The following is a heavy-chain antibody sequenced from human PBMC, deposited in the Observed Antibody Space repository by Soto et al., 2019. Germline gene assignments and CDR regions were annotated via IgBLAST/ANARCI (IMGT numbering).Heavy chain of an antibody. CDR3: ARHDGGTKQWLVHYFDY. V-gene: IGHV4-39*01. J-gene: IGHJ4*02. D-gene: IGHD6-19*01. CDR1: GGSISSSSYY. Sequence: QLQLQESGPGLVKPSETLSLTCTVSGGSISSSSYYWGWIRQPPGKGLEWIGSIYYSGSTYYNPSLKNRVTISVDTSKNQFSLKLSSVTDADTAVYYCARHDGGTKQWLVHYFDYWGQGTLVTVSS. CDR2: IYYSGST.